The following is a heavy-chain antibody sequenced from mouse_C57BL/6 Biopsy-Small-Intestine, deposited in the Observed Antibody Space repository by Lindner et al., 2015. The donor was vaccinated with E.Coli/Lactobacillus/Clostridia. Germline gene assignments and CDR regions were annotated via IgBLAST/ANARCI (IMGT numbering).Heavy chain of an antibody. CDR3: ARYYYGPPMDY. Sequence: VQLQESGPELVKPGASVKISCKASGYAFSSSWMNWVKQRPGKGLEWIGRIYPGDGDTNYNGKFKGKATLTADKSSSTAYMQLSSLTSEDSAVYFCARYYYGPPMDYWGQGTSVTVSS. J-gene: IGHJ4*01. CDR2: IYPGDGDT. CDR1: GYAFSSSW. D-gene: IGHD1-1*01. V-gene: IGHV1-82*01.